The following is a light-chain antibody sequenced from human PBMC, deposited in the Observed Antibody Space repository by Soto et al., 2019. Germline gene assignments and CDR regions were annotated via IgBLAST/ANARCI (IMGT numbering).Light chain of an antibody. CDR2: DVS. CDR3: SSYRASSTLDV. J-gene: IGLJ1*01. V-gene: IGLV2-14*01. Sequence: QSVLTQPASVSGSPGQSITISCTGTSSDVGAYNYVSWYQQHPGKAPKLMIYDVSNRPSGVSNRFSGSKSGNTASLTISGLQAEDEADYYCSSYRASSTLDVFGTGTKLTVL. CDR1: SSDVGAYNY.